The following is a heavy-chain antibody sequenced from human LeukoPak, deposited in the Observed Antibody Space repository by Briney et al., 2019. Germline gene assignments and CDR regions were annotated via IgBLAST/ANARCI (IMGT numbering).Heavy chain of an antibody. CDR1: GGSISSGSYY. D-gene: IGHD5-18*01. J-gene: IGHJ4*02. V-gene: IGHV4-61*02. CDR2: IYTSGST. Sequence: KASETLSLTCTVSGGSISSGSYYWSWIRQPAGKGLEWIGRIYTSGSTYYNPSLKRRVTISVDTSKNQFSLKLSSVTAADTAVYYCASEGSGYSYETGYWGQGTLVTVSS. CDR3: ASEGSGYSYETGY.